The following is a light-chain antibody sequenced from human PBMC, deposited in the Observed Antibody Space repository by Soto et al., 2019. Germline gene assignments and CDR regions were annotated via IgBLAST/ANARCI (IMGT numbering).Light chain of an antibody. Sequence: EIVLTQSPATLSLSPGERATLSCRASQSVSSYLAWYQQKPGQAPRLLIYDASNRATGIPARFSGPGSGTDFTLTISSLEPEDFAVYYCQQRSNWPPYTFGQGTKLEIK. V-gene: IGKV3-11*01. J-gene: IGKJ2*01. CDR1: QSVSSY. CDR3: QQRSNWPPYT. CDR2: DAS.